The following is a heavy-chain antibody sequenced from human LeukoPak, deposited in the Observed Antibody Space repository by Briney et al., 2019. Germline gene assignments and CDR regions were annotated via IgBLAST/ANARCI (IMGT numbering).Heavy chain of an antibody. CDR3: AKTAGTYYYYYGMDV. Sequence: GGSLRLSCAASGFTFSSYGMHWVRQAPGKGLEWVAVISYDGSNKYYADSVKGRFTISRDNSKNTLYLQMNSLRAEDTAVYYCAKTAGTYYYYYGMDVWGQGTTVTVSS. J-gene: IGHJ6*02. V-gene: IGHV3-30*18. CDR2: ISYDGSNK. D-gene: IGHD6-13*01. CDR1: GFTFSSYG.